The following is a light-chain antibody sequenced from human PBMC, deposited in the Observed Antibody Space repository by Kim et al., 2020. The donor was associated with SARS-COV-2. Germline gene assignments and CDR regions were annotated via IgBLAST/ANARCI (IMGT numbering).Light chain of an antibody. V-gene: IGKV1-13*02. CDR3: QQFYSYPIT. Sequence: AFVGDSVTITCRASQGISSALAWYQQTSGKAPKLLIYDASNLESGVPSRFSGSGSGTDFTLNISSVQPEDFATYYCQQFYSYPITFGQGTRLEIK. CDR2: DAS. CDR1: QGISSA. J-gene: IGKJ5*01.